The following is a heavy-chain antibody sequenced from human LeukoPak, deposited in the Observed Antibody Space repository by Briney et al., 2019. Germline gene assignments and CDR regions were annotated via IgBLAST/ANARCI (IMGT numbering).Heavy chain of an antibody. CDR2: ISGSGRNT. CDR3: ASHDYYDGSVGYYFDY. Sequence: PGGSLRLSCAASGFTFSSYGMSWVRQAPGKGLEWVSGISGSGRNTYYADSVKGRFTISRDNSKNTLYLQMNSLRVEDTAVYYCASHDYYDGSVGYYFDYWGQGTLVTVSS. CDR1: GFTFSSYG. J-gene: IGHJ4*02. V-gene: IGHV3-23*01. D-gene: IGHD3-22*01.